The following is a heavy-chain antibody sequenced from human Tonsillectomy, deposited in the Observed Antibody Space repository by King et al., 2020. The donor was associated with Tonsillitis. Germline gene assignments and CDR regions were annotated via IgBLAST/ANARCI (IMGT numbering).Heavy chain of an antibody. CDR1: GFTFGTYT. J-gene: IGHJ4*02. V-gene: IGHV3-30-3*01. Sequence: VQLVESGGGVVQPGRSLRLSCAASGFTFGTYTMHWVRQAPGKGLEWVAVISYDGSNKYYADSVKGRFTISRDNSKNTLNLQMNSLRGEDTAVHYCVRAPVGATNLPPDYWGQGILVTVSS. CDR3: VRAPVGATNLPPDY. D-gene: IGHD1-1*01. CDR2: ISYDGSNK.